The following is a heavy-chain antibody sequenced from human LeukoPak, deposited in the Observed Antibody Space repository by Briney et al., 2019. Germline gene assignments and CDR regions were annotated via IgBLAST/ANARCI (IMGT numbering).Heavy chain of an antibody. Sequence: SQTLSLTCTVSGGSISSGSYYWSWIRQHPGKGLEWIGYIYYSGSTYYNPSLKSRVTISVDTSKNQFSLKLSSVTAADTAVYYCARNSYYDSSGSLGYWGQGTLVTVSS. J-gene: IGHJ4*02. D-gene: IGHD3-22*01. CDR2: IYYSGST. CDR1: GGSISSGSYY. V-gene: IGHV4-31*03. CDR3: ARNSYYDSSGSLGY.